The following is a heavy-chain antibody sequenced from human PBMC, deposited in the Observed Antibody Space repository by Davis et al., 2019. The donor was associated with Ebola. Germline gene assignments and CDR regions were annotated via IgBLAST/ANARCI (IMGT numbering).Heavy chain of an antibody. Sequence: AASVKVSCKASGGTFSSYAISWVRQAPGQGLEWMGGIIPIFGTANYAQKFQGRVTITADKSTSTAYMELSSLRSEDTAVYYCARDIVGATGGGDYWGQGTLVTVSS. J-gene: IGHJ4*02. CDR1: GGTFSSYA. D-gene: IGHD1-26*01. V-gene: IGHV1-69*06. CDR2: IIPIFGTA. CDR3: ARDIVGATGGGDY.